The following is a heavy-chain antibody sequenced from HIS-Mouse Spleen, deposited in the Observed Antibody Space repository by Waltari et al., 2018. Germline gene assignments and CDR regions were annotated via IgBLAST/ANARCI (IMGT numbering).Heavy chain of an antibody. CDR1: VGSFSGYY. CDR3: ARGEAEIAAAAYYYYYGMDV. J-gene: IGHJ6*02. CDR2: INLSGST. V-gene: IGHV4-34*01. Sequence: QVQLQQWGAGLLKPSETLSLTCAVYVGSFSGYYCSGIRQPPGQGREWIGEINLSGSTNYNPSLKSRVTISVDTSKNQFSLKLSSVTAADTAVYYCARGEAEIAAAAYYYYYGMDVWGQGTTVTVSS. D-gene: IGHD6-13*01.